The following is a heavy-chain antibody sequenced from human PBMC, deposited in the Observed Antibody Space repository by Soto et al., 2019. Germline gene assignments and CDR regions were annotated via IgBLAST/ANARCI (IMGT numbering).Heavy chain of an antibody. CDR1: GFTFSNYA. CDR2: LSGSGGST. D-gene: IGHD6-13*01. CDR3: TRHSTSSWYYFDY. J-gene: IGHJ4*02. V-gene: IGHV3-23*01. Sequence: GGSLRLSCAASGFTFSNYAMSWVRQAPGKGLEWVSTLSGSGGSTYYADSVKGRLTISRDNSKNTLYLQMNSLRAEDTAVYYCTRHSTSSWYYFDYGGQGTLVTVSS.